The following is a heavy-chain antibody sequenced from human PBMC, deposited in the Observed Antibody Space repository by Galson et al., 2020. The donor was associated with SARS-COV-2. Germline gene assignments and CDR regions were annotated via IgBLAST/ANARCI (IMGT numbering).Heavy chain of an antibody. J-gene: IGHJ4*02. V-gene: IGHV3-30*04. D-gene: IGHD3-22*01. Sequence: GESLKISCAASGFTFSSYAMHWVRQAPGKGLEWVAVLSYDGSNQYYADSVKGRFTISRDNSKNTLYLQMNSLRAEDTAVYYCARDPDYYDSSGPSDYWGQGTLVTVSS. CDR2: LSYDGSNQ. CDR1: GFTFSSYA. CDR3: ARDPDYYDSSGPSDY.